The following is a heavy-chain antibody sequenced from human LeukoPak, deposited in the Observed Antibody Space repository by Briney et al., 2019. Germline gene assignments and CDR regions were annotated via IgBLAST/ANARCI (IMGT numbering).Heavy chain of an antibody. J-gene: IGHJ4*02. CDR2: IGTAGDT. D-gene: IGHD6-19*01. CDR1: GFTFSSYD. Sequence: GGSLRLSCAASGFTFSSYDMHWVRQATGKGLEWVSAIGTAGDTYYPGSVKGRFTISRDNSKNTLYLQMNSLRAEDTAVYYCAVSGGPHFDYWGQGTLVTVSS. CDR3: AVSGGPHFDY. V-gene: IGHV3-13*01.